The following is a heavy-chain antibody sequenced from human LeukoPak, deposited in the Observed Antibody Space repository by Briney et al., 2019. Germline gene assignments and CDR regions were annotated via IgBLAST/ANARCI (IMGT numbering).Heavy chain of an antibody. Sequence: GGSLRLSCAASGFTFDDYSMHWVRQGPGKGLEWVSVISWDGGSTSYADSVKGRFTISRDNSKSSLYLQMNSLRSEDSALYYCAKDRGGVDYWGQGTLATVSS. CDR1: GFTFDDYS. V-gene: IGHV3-43*01. CDR2: ISWDGGST. D-gene: IGHD3-16*01. CDR3: AKDRGGVDY. J-gene: IGHJ4*02.